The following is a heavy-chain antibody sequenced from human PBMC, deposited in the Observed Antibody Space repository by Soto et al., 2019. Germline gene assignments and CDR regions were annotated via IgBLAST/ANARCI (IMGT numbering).Heavy chain of an antibody. CDR2: IYYSGST. V-gene: IGHV4-30-4*08. D-gene: IGHD5-18*01. CDR3: ARSMDQYYYSSAMDV. CDR1: GGSMSNPIYY. J-gene: IGHJ6*02. Sequence: SXTLSLTCSVSGGSMSNPIYYWSWIRQPPGKVPEWIGYIYYSGSTYYNPSVKSRVTISLDASNNRFSLILSFVSAADTAVYYCARSMDQYYYSSAMDVWGQGTTVTVSS.